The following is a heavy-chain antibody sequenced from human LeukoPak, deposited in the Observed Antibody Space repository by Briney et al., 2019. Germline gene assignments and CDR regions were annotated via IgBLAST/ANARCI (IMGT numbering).Heavy chain of an antibody. CDR1: GGSISSGDSY. J-gene: IGHJ4*02. CDR3: ARLDAPNDY. V-gene: IGHV4-61*09. D-gene: IGHD1-1*01. CDR2: IYTSGST. Sequence: SETLSLACTVSGGSISSGDSYRSWIRQPAGKGLEWIGHIYTSGSTNYNPSLKSRVTISVDTSKNQFSLKLSSVTAADTAVYYCARLDAPNDYWGQGTLVTVSS.